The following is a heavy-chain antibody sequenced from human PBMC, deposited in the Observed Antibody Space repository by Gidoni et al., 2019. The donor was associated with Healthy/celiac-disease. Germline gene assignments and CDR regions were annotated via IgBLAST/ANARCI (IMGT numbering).Heavy chain of an antibody. CDR1: GFTFDDYA. V-gene: IGHV3-9*01. Sequence: EVQLVESGGGLVQPGRSLRLSCAASGFTFDDYAMHWVRQAPGKGLDGVSGISWNSGSLGYADFVKGRFTISRDNAKNSLYLQMNSLRAEDTALYYCAVFKTGIHLGDFDYWGQGTLVTVSS. J-gene: IGHJ4*02. CDR2: ISWNSGSL. CDR3: AVFKTGIHLGDFDY. D-gene: IGHD1-1*01.